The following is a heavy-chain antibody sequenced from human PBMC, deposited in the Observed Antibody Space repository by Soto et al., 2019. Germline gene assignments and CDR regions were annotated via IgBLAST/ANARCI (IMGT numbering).Heavy chain of an antibody. D-gene: IGHD3-9*01. Sequence: GGSLRLSCAASGFTFSSYGMHWVRQAPGKGLEWVAVIWYDGSNKYYADSVKGRFTISRDNSKNTLYLQMNSLRAEDTAVYYCARDLSILTSGMDVWGQGTTVTVSS. CDR3: ARDLSILTSGMDV. J-gene: IGHJ6*02. CDR1: GFTFSSYG. V-gene: IGHV3-33*01. CDR2: IWYDGSNK.